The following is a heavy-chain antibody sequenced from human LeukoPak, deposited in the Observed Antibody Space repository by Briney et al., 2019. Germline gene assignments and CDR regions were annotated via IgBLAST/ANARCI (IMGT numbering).Heavy chain of an antibody. D-gene: IGHD3-10*01. V-gene: IGHV3-33*06. CDR2: TWYDGSNK. J-gene: IGHJ4*02. CDR3: AKEYYYGSGSYYTKPYFFDY. Sequence: PGRSLRLSCAASGFSFSSYGMHWVRQAPGKGLEWVAVTWYDGSNKYYADSVKGRFTISRGNTKNTLYLQMNILRAEDTAVYYCAKEYYYGSGSYYTKPYFFDYWGQGTLVTVSS. CDR1: GFSFSSYG.